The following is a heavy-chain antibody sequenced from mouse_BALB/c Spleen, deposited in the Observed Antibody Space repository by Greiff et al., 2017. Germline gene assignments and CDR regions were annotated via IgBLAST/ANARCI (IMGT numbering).Heavy chain of an antibody. D-gene: IGHD1-1*01. Sequence: QVQLQQSGAELVKPGASVKLSCKASGYTFTSYYMYWVKQRPGQGLEWIGEINPSNGGTNFNEKFKSKATLTVDKSSSTAYMQLSSLTSEDSAVYYCTRCDYYGSSYGFAYWGQGTLVTVSA. CDR1: GYTFTSYY. J-gene: IGHJ3*01. CDR2: INPSNGGT. V-gene: IGHV1S81*02. CDR3: TRCDYYGSSYGFAY.